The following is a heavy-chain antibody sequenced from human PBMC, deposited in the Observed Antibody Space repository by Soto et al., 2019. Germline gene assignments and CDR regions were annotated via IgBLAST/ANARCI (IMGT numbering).Heavy chain of an antibody. Sequence: QVQLVESGGGVVQPGRSLRLSCAASGFTFSSYGMHWVRQAPGKGLEWVALISYDGSNKYYADSVKGRFTISGDNSKNTLNLQMNSLRTEDTAVYYCANYLGHGGRGAFDVWGQGTMVTVSS. V-gene: IGHV3-30*18. CDR2: ISYDGSNK. CDR3: ANYLGHGGRGAFDV. CDR1: GFTFSSYG. J-gene: IGHJ3*01. D-gene: IGHD3-16*01.